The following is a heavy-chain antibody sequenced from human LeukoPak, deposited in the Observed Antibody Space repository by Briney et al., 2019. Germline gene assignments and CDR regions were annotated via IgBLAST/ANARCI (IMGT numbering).Heavy chain of an antibody. V-gene: IGHV4-59*01. CDR2: IYYSGST. CDR1: GGSFSGYC. D-gene: IGHD6-19*01. CDR3: ARTVSLNGSGYDY. Sequence: PSETLSLTCAVYGGSFSGYCWSWIRQPPGKGLEWIGYIYYSGSTNHNPSLKSRVTISVDTPKNQFSLKLSSVTAADTAVYYCARTVSLNGSGYDYWGQGTLVTVSS. J-gene: IGHJ4*02.